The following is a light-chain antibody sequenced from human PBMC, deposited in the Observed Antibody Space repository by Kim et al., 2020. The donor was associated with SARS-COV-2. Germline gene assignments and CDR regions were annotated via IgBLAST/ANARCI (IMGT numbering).Light chain of an antibody. CDR3: SSYTGSSTYV. CDR1: SSDVGGYNY. CDR2: DVN. Sequence: GQSITISCTGTSSDVGGYNYVSWYQQHPGKAPKLMIYDVNNRPSGLSNRFSGSKSGNTASLTISGLQAEDEADYYCSSYTGSSTYVFGTGTRSPS. J-gene: IGLJ1*01. V-gene: IGLV2-14*03.